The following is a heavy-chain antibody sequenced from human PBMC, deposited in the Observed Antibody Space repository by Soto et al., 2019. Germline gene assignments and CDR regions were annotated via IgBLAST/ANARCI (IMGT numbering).Heavy chain of an antibody. Sequence: QVQLVESGGGVLQPGGSLRLSCVASGYTFSQYSIHWDRQAPGKGLEWVTGVGHDGTDKYYGDSAKGRFNVSRDHSKNTAYLQMNSLMTEDTATYYGAKEVMVRAGPWYFDLWGRGTLVVVSS. CDR1: GYTFSQYS. CDR3: AKEVMVRAGPWYFDL. J-gene: IGHJ2*01. D-gene: IGHD2-8*01. CDR2: VGHDGTDK. V-gene: IGHV3-30*18.